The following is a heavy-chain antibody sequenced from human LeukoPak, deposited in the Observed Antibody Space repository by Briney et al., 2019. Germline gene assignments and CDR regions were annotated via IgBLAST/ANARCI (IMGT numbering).Heavy chain of an antibody. V-gene: IGHV4-59*06. CDR3: ARAHSGNYYVNI. Sequence: SETLSLTCTVSGGSISSYYWSWIRQPPGRGLEWIGYIYYSGSTYYNPSLRNRITISVDTSKNQFSLKLTSVTAADTAVYYCARAHSGNYYVNIWGQGTMVTVSS. J-gene: IGHJ3*02. D-gene: IGHD1-26*01. CDR1: GGSISSYY. CDR2: IYYSGST.